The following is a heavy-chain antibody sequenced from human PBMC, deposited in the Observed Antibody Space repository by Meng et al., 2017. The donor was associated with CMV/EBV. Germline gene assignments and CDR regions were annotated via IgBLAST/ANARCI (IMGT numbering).Heavy chain of an antibody. CDR1: GFTFSNAW. Sequence: GESLKISCAASGFTFSNAWMSWVRQAPGKGLEWVGRIKSKTDGGTTDYAAPVKGRFTISRDDSKNTLYLQMNSLKTEDTAVYYCTTDGDNDFWSGYYFPGMDVWGLGTTVTVSS. CDR3: TTDGDNDFWSGYYFPGMDV. D-gene: IGHD3-3*01. J-gene: IGHJ6*02. CDR2: IKSKTDGGTT. V-gene: IGHV3-15*01.